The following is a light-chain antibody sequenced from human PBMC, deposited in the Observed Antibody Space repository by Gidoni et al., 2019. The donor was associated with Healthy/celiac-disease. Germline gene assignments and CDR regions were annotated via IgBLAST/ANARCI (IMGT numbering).Light chain of an antibody. CDR3: QQRSNWPIT. CDR1: QSVSSY. V-gene: IGKV3-11*01. CDR2: DAS. J-gene: IGKJ5*01. Sequence: ELVSTHTPATLSLSPGERATLSCRASQSVSSYLAWYQQKPGQAPRLRIYDASNRDTGIPARVSGSVSGTHFTLTISCLEPEDFAVYYCQQRSNWPITFGQGTRLEIK.